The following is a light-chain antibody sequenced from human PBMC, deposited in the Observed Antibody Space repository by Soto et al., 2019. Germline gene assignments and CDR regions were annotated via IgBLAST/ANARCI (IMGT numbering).Light chain of an antibody. V-gene: IGKV3-20*01. J-gene: IGKJ3*01. CDR1: QSVYSSY. CDR3: QQYDASPLT. CDR2: AAS. Sequence: EIVLTQSPGTLSLSPGERATLSCRASQSVYSSYLAWYQQRPGQAPRLLFYAASTRDTDIPDRFNGSGSGTDFALTISRLEPEDFAVYFCQQYDASPLTFGPGTKVDIK.